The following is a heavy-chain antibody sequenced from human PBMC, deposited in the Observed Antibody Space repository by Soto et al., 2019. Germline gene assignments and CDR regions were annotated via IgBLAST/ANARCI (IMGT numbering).Heavy chain of an antibody. Sequence: PSETLSLTCAVYGGSFSGYFWSWIRQPPGKGLEWIGQIKDGGSSNYTPSLESRVTISLDTSKNQFSLKLSSVTAADTAVYYCARDGAFDGMDVWGQGTTVTVSS. D-gene: IGHD3-16*01. V-gene: IGHV4-34*01. CDR3: ARDGAFDGMDV. CDR1: GGSFSGYF. CDR2: IKDGGSS. J-gene: IGHJ6*02.